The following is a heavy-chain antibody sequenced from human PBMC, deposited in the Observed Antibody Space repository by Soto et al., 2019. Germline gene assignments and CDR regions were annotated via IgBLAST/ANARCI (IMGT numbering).Heavy chain of an antibody. D-gene: IGHD6-13*01. CDR1: GGTFSSYT. CDR2: IIPLFGTT. Sequence: SVKVSCKASGGTFSSYTIAWVRQAPGQGLEWMGEIIPLFGTTNYVEKFQGRLTITADASTSTAYMELSSLRSEDTAMYYCARDSIAAAGTDYWGQGTLVTVSS. CDR3: ARDSIAAAGTDY. J-gene: IGHJ4*02. V-gene: IGHV1-69*13.